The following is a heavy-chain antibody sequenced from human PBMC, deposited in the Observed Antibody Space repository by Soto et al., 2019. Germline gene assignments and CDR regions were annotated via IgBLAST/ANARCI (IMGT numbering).Heavy chain of an antibody. J-gene: IGHJ4*02. CDR1: GFAFITYT. CDR3: CVAGRVFDN. CDR2: ISSDGGST. Sequence: XGSLRLSFSASGFAFITYTMYWVRQAPGKGLEFLSIISSDGGSTYYADSVKGRFTISRDNSRNTLYLQMSSLRAEDTAVYYCCVAGRVFDNWGQGTLVTVSS. V-gene: IGHV3-64D*06. D-gene: IGHD6-19*01.